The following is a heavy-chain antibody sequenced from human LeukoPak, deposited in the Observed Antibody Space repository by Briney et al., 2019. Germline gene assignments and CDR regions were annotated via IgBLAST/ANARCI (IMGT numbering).Heavy chain of an antibody. CDR3: ARRVVGGTDYFDY. CDR1: GFAFGTYW. D-gene: IGHD1-26*01. J-gene: IGHJ4*02. V-gene: IGHV3-7*01. CDR2: IKIDGTEK. Sequence: PGGSLRLSCAASGFAFGTYWMTWVRQAPGNGLEWVANIKIDGTEKRYADSVKGRFTISRDNAKNSLYLQMSSLRAEDTAVYYCARRVVGGTDYFDYWGQGTLVTVFS.